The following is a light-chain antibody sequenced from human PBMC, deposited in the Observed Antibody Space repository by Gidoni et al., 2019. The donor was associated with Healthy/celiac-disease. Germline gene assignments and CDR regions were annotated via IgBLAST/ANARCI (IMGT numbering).Light chain of an antibody. V-gene: IGLV3-21*02. Sequence: SYVLTQPPSVSVAPGQTARITCGGNNIGSKSVHGYQQKPGQAPGLVVYEDSDRPSGIPERFSGSNSGNTATLTISRVEAGDEADYYCQVWDSSSDHVVFGGGTKLTV. CDR3: QVWDSSSDHVV. J-gene: IGLJ2*01. CDR2: EDS. CDR1: NIGSKS.